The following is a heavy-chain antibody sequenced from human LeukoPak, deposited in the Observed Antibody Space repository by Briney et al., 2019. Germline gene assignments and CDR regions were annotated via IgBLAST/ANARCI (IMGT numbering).Heavy chain of an antibody. D-gene: IGHD6-13*01. Sequence: GGSLRLSCAASGFTFSSYAMSWVRQAPGKGLEWVAVIWYDGSNKYYADSVKGRFTISRDNSKNTLYLQMNSLRAEDTAVYYCATGVAAAGNYYYGMDVWGQGTTVTVSS. J-gene: IGHJ6*02. V-gene: IGHV3-33*08. CDR3: ATGVAAAGNYYYGMDV. CDR2: IWYDGSNK. CDR1: GFTFSSYA.